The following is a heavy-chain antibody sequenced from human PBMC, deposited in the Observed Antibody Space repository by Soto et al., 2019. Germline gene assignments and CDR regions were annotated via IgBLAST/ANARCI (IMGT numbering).Heavy chain of an antibody. CDR1: GGSISSYY. CDR3: ARARASSSQEKYYFDY. Sequence: SETLSLTCTVSGGSISSYYWSWIRQPPGKGLEWIGYIYYSGSTNHNPSLKSRVTISVDTSKNQFSLKLSSVTAADTAVYYCARARASSSQEKYYFDYWGQGTLVTVSS. J-gene: IGHJ4*02. V-gene: IGHV4-59*01. CDR2: IYYSGST. D-gene: IGHD1-26*01.